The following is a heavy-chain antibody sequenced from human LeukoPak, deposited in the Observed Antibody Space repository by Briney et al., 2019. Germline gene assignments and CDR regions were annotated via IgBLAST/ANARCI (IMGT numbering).Heavy chain of an antibody. CDR1: GLTFRSYS. CDR2: ISSDGTTI. D-gene: IGHD4/OR15-4a*01. V-gene: IGHV3-48*01. J-gene: IGHJ4*02. CDR3: ATAPRDNGGNPDDFDY. Sequence: QPGGSLRLSCAASGLTFRSYSMNWVRQAPGKGLEWISYISSDGTTIYYADSVKGRFTISRDNAQNSLHLQMSSLGAEDTALYYCATAPRDNGGNPDDFDYWGQGTLVTVSS.